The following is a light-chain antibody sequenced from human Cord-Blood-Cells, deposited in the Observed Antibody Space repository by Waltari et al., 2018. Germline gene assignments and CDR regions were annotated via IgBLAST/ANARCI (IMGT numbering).Light chain of an antibody. CDR2: LAS. V-gene: IGKV4-1*01. CDR3: QQYYSTPLT. CDR1: QSVLYSSNNKNY. J-gene: IGKJ4*01. Sequence: DIVMTQSPDSLAVSLGERATINCKSSQSVLYSSNNKNYLAWYQQKPGQPPKLLIYLASTRGSGVPNLFSGSGSGTDFTLTISSLQAEDVAVYYCQQYYSTPLTFGGGTKVEIK.